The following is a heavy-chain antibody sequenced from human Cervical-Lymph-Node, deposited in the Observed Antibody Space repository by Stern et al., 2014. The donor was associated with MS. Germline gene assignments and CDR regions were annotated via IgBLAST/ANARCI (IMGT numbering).Heavy chain of an antibody. CDR1: GFSLSTSGVG. V-gene: IGHV2-5*02. CDR2: IYWDDDK. J-gene: IGHJ4*02. Sequence: VTLRESGPTLVKPTQTLTLTCTFSGFSLSTSGVGVGWIRQPPGKALEWLALIYWDDDKRYSPSLESRLTITKDTSKNLVVLTMTNMDPVDTATYYCAHLTTATALDYWGQGTLVTVSS. CDR3: AHLTTATALDY. D-gene: IGHD1-1*01.